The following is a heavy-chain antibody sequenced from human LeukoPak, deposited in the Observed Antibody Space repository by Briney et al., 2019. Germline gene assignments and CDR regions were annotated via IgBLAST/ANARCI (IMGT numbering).Heavy chain of an antibody. CDR2: IKQDGSEK. CDR1: GFTFSSYG. Sequence: PAGGSLRLSCAASGFTFSSYGMHWVRQAPGKGLEWVANIKQDGSEKYYVDSVKGRFTISRDNSKNTLYLQMNSLRAEDTAVYYCAREFAFDIWGQGTMVTVSS. CDR3: AREFAFDI. V-gene: IGHV3-7*03. J-gene: IGHJ3*02.